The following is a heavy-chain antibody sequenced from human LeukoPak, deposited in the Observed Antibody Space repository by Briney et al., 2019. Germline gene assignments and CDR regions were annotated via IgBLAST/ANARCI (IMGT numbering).Heavy chain of an antibody. CDR2: IYYSGST. Sequence: SETLSLTCTVSGGSISSSSYYWGWIRQPPGTGLEWIGSIYYSGSTYYNPSLKSRVTISVDTSKNQFSLKLSSVTAADTAVYYCARPASPIYGNFDYWGQGTLVTVSS. D-gene: IGHD3-10*01. V-gene: IGHV4-39*01. J-gene: IGHJ4*02. CDR3: ARPASPIYGNFDY. CDR1: GGSISSSSYY.